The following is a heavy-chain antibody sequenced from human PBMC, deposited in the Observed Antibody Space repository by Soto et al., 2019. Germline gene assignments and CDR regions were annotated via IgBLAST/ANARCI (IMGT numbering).Heavy chain of an antibody. CDR3: ARNSFHYYYYYGMDV. Sequence: SETLSLTCAVYGGSFSGYYWSWIRQPPGKGLEWIGEINHSGSTNYNPSLKSRVIISVDTSKNQFSLKLSSVTAADTAVYYCARNSFHYYYYYGMDVWGQGTTVTVSS. CDR2: INHSGST. CDR1: GGSFSGYY. V-gene: IGHV4-34*01. D-gene: IGHD4-4*01. J-gene: IGHJ6*02.